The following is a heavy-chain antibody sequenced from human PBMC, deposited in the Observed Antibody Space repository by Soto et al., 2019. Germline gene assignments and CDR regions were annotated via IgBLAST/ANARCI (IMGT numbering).Heavy chain of an antibody. D-gene: IGHD3-3*01. CDR2: INPNSGGT. J-gene: IGHJ6*02. Sequence: ASVKVSCKSSGYTFSTYGIIWVRQAPGQGLEWMGWINPNSGGTNYAQKFQGRVTMTRDTSISTAYMELSRLRSDDTAVYYCARDLRFLEWSRHGMDVWGQGTTVTVSS. CDR1: GYTFSTYG. V-gene: IGHV1-2*02. CDR3: ARDLRFLEWSRHGMDV.